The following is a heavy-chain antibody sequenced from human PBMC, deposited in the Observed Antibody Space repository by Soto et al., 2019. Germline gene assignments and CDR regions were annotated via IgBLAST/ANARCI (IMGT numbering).Heavy chain of an antibody. CDR3: AHRLDPLSPLYFDY. V-gene: IGHV3-23*01. Sequence: GGSLRLSCAASGFNFSSYAMSWVRQAPGKGLEWVSAISGSGGSTYYADSVKSRLTITKDTSKNQVVLTMTNMDPVDTATYYCAHRLDPLSPLYFDYGGQGTLVTVSS. CDR2: ISGSGGST. CDR1: GFNFSSYA. J-gene: IGHJ4*02. D-gene: IGHD1-1*01.